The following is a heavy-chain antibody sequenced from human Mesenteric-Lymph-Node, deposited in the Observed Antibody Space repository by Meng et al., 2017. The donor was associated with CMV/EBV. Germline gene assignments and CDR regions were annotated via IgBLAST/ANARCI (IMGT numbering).Heavy chain of an antibody. V-gene: IGHV3-30*18. D-gene: IGHD3-9*01. Sequence: YGLHWVRTAPGKGLEWVAVISYDGSNKYYADSVKGRFTISRDNSKNTLYLQMNSLRAEDTAVYYCAKENRYYDILTGYQNRGWFDPWGQGTLVTVSS. CDR1: YG. J-gene: IGHJ5*02. CDR3: AKENRYYDILTGYQNRGWFDP. CDR2: ISYDGSNK.